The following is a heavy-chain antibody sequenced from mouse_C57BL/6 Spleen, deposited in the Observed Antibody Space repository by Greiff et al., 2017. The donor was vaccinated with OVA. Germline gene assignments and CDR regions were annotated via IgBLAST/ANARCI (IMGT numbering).Heavy chain of an antibody. V-gene: IGHV5-4*01. D-gene: IGHD1-1*01. Sequence: EVKLVESGGGLVKPGGSLKLSCAASGFTFSSYAMSWVRQTPEKRLEWVATISDGGSYTYYPDNVKGRFTISRDNAKNNPYLQMSHLKSEDTAMYYCARDGYYGSSYDYWGQGTTLTVSS. CDR2: ISDGGSYT. CDR3: ARDGYYGSSYDY. CDR1: GFTFSSYA. J-gene: IGHJ2*01.